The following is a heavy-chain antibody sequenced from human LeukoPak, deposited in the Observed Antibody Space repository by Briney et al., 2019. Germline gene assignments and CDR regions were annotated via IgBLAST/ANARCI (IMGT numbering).Heavy chain of an antibody. D-gene: IGHD4-17*01. CDR1: GFTFSSYS. V-gene: IGHV3-48*01. CDR3: ARERDYGDPYYFDY. J-gene: IGHJ4*02. CDR2: ISSSSSTI. Sequence: GGSLRLSCAASGFTFSSYSMNWVRQAPGKGLEWVSYISSSSSTIYYADSVKGRFTIFRDNAKNSLYLQMNSLRAEDTAVYYCARERDYGDPYYFDYWGQGTLVTVSS.